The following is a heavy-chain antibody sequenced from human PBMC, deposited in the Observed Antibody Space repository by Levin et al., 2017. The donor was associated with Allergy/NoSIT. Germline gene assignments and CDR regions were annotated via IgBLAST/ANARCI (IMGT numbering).Heavy chain of an antibody. D-gene: IGHD1-26*01. J-gene: IGHJ4*02. V-gene: IGHV3-48*04. CDR2: ISDSSRII. CDR3: ARDHIGSYYSIDY. CDR1: GFTFSTYS. Sequence: GESLKISCAASGFTFSTYSMNWVRQAPGKGLEWVSYISDSSRIIYYADSVKGRFIISRDNAKNSLYLQMNRLRAEDTAVYYCARDHIGSYYSIDYWGQGTLVTVSS.